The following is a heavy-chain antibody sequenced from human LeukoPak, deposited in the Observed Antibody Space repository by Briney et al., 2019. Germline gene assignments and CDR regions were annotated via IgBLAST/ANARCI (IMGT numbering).Heavy chain of an antibody. CDR2: ISGSAATI. J-gene: IGHJ4*02. CDR1: GFTFSSYG. Sequence: PGGSLRLSCAASGFTFSSYGMSWVRQAPGKGLEWVSSISGSAATISYADSVKGRFTISRDNSKNTLSLQMNSLRAEDTAIYYCAKDRVFDHYDISELDYWGQGTLVTVSS. D-gene: IGHD3-22*01. V-gene: IGHV3-23*01. CDR3: AKDRVFDHYDISELDY.